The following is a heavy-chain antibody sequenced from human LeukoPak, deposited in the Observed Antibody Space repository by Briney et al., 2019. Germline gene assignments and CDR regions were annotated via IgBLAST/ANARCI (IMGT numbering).Heavy chain of an antibody. D-gene: IGHD3-3*01. CDR1: GYTFTGYY. CDR2: INPNSGGT. Sequence: GASVKVSCKASGYTFTGYYMHWVRQAPRQGLVWMGWINPNSGGTNYAQKFQGRVTMTRDTSISTAYMELRRLRSDDTAVYYCARDRGTIFGVVTDDYWGQGTLVTVSS. V-gene: IGHV1-2*02. CDR3: ARDRGTIFGVVTDDY. J-gene: IGHJ4*02.